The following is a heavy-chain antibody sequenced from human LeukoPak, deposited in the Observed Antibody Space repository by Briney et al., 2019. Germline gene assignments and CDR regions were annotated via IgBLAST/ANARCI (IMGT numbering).Heavy chain of an antibody. V-gene: IGHV1-18*01. CDR3: ARGGDYYDSSGYYHNWFDP. CDR2: ISAYNGNT. Sequence: ASVKVPCKASGYTFTSYGISWVRQAPGQGLEWMGWISAYNGNTNYAQKLQGRVTMTTDTSTSTAYMELRSLRSDDTAVYYCARGGDYYDSSGYYHNWFDPWGQGTLVTVSS. J-gene: IGHJ5*02. D-gene: IGHD3-22*01. CDR1: GYTFTSYG.